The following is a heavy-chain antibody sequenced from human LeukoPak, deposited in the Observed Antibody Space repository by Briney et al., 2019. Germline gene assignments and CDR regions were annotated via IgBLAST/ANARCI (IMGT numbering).Heavy chain of an antibody. CDR3: AELIYGHDGHYFDY. CDR1: GFTFTISA. Sequence: ASVKVSCKASGFTFTISAVQWVRQARGQRLEWIGWIVVGSGNTNYAQKFQERVTITRDMSTSTAYMELSSLRSEDTAVYYCAELIYGHDGHYFDYWGQGTLVTVSS. V-gene: IGHV1-58*01. D-gene: IGHD2-8*01. CDR2: IVVGSGNT. J-gene: IGHJ4*02.